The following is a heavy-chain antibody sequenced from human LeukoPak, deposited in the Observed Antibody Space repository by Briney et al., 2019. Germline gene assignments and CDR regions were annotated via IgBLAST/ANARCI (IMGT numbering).Heavy chain of an antibody. D-gene: IGHD3-10*01. CDR2: IYSSGST. J-gene: IGHJ3*02. Sequence: TASETLSLTCTVSGGSISSYYWSWIRQTAERGLEWIGHIYSSGSTNYDPSLKSRVTISVDTSKNQFSLKLSSVTAADTAVYYCARRGTGVRGVMKRAFDIWGQGTMVTVSS. CDR1: GGSISSYY. V-gene: IGHV4-4*07. CDR3: ARRGTGVRGVMKRAFDI.